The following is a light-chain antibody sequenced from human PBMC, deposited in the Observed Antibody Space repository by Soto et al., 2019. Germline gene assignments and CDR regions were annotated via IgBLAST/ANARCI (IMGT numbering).Light chain of an antibody. V-gene: IGKV3-11*01. CDR3: QQRSNWPPN. J-gene: IGKJ5*01. CDR1: QSVSSY. Sequence: EIVLTQSPATLSLSRGEIATLSCRASQSVSSYLAWYQQKPGQAPRLLIYDASNRATGIPARFSGSGSGTDFTLTISSLEPEDFAVYYCQQRSNWPPNFGQGTRLEIK. CDR2: DAS.